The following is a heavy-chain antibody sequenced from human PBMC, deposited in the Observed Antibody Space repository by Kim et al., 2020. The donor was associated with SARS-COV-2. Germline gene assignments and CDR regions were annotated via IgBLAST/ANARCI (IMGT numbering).Heavy chain of an antibody. Sequence: NTKYSQKFQGRVTITRDTSASTAYMELSSLRSEDTAVYYCARDDSSSCSYWGQGTLVTVSS. J-gene: IGHJ4*02. V-gene: IGHV1-3*01. CDR2: NT. D-gene: IGHD6-13*01. CDR3: ARDDSSSCSY.